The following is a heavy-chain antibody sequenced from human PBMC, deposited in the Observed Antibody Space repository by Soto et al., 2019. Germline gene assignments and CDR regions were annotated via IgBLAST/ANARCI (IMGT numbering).Heavy chain of an antibody. Sequence: TSETLSLTCAVYGGSLSGYYWSWIRQPPGKGLEWIGEINHSGSTNYNPSLKSRVTISVDTSKKQFSLKVSSVTAADTAVYYCASHGSIAAAGHVVVEYNWLDPWGQGTLVTVSS. J-gene: IGHJ5*02. CDR2: INHSGST. CDR1: GGSLSGYY. D-gene: IGHD6-13*01. V-gene: IGHV4-34*01. CDR3: ASHGSIAAAGHVVVEYNWLDP.